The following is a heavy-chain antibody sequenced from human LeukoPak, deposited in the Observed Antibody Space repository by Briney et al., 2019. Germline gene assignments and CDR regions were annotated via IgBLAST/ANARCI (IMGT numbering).Heavy chain of an antibody. D-gene: IGHD3-22*01. J-gene: IGHJ3*02. CDR3: ARDRYYYDSSGWADDAFDI. CDR2: IYYSGST. Sequence: SETLSLTCTVSGGSISSYYWSWIRQPPGKGLEGIGYIYYSGSTNYNPSLKSRVTISVDTSKNQFSLKLSSVTAADTAVYYCARDRYYYDSSGWADDAFDIWGQGTMVTVSS. V-gene: IGHV4-59*01. CDR1: GGSISSYY.